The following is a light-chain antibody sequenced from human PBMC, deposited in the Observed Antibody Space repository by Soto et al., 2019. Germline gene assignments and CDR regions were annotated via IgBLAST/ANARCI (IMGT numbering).Light chain of an antibody. CDR2: AAS. Sequence: AIRMTHSPSSLSASTGDRITTNCPASQGISSYLAWYQQKPGKAPKLLIYAASTLQSGVPSRFSGSGSGTDFTLTISCLQSEDFATYYCQQYYSYPLTFGGGSTGDIK. V-gene: IGKV1-8*01. CDR1: QGISSY. CDR3: QQYYSYPLT. J-gene: IGKJ4*01.